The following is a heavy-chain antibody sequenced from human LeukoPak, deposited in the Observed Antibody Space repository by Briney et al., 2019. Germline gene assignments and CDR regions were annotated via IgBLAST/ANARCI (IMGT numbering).Heavy chain of an antibody. J-gene: IGHJ5*02. D-gene: IGHD3-10*01. Sequence: VSSKAAGRTLSNYGRSWGRQAPGKGLEWMGRIIPILGIANYAQKFQGRVTITADKSTSTAYMELSSLRSEDTAVYYCARDHGYYGSGSYDRNNWFDPWGQGTLVTVSS. CDR2: IIPILGIA. CDR1: GRTLSNYG. V-gene: IGHV1-69*04. CDR3: ARDHGYYGSGSYDRNNWFDP.